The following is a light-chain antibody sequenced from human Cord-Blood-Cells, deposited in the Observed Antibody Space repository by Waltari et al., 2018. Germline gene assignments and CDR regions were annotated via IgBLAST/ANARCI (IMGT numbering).Light chain of an antibody. CDR2: DVS. Sequence: QSALPPPRSVSGSPGQSVTISCTVTSSDVGGYNYVSWYQQHPGKAPKLMIYDVSKRPSGVPDRFSGSKSGNTASLTISGLQAEDEADYYCCSYAGSYTYVFGTGTKVTVL. V-gene: IGLV2-11*01. CDR3: CSYAGSYTYV. CDR1: SSDVGGYNY. J-gene: IGLJ1*01.